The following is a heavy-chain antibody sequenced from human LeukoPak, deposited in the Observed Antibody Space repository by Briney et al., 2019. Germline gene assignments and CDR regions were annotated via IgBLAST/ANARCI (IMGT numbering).Heavy chain of an antibody. CDR3: TTSNVGLWFGELYDY. CDR2: IKSKADGGTT. J-gene: IGHJ4*02. D-gene: IGHD3-10*01. Sequence: GSLRLSCAASGFNFRNAWMNWVRQAPGKGLEWVGRIKSKADGGTTDYPAPVKGRFTISRDDSKNTLYLQMNSLKTEDTAVYYCTTSNVGLWFGELYDYWGQGTLVTVSS. CDR1: GFNFRNAW. V-gene: IGHV3-15*01.